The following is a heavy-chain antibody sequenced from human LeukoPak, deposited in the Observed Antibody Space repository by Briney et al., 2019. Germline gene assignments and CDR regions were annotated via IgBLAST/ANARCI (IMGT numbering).Heavy chain of an antibody. V-gene: IGHV3-53*01. CDR2: IYSGGST. Sequence: PGGSLRLSCAACGFTVSSNYMSWVRQAPGKGLEWGSVIYSGGSTYYADCVKGRFTISRDNSKNTLYLQMNSLRVEDTAVYYCAREIYCSASSCTGGVFDIWGQGTMVTVSS. D-gene: IGHD2-15*01. J-gene: IGHJ3*02. CDR3: AREIYCSASSCTGGVFDI. CDR1: GFTVSSNY.